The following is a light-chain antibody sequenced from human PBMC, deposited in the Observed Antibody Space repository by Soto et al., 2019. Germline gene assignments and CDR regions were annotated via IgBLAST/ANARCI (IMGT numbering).Light chain of an antibody. J-gene: IGKJ1*01. CDR1: QSVSSN. CDR3: QQYNYLPRT. V-gene: IGKV3-15*01. CDR2: GAS. Sequence: EIVMTQSPATLSVSPGERATLSCRASQSVSSNFAWYQQKPGQAPRLLIYGASTRATGIPARFSGSGSGTEFTLTISSLQSEDFAVYYCQQYNYLPRTFGQGTKVEIK.